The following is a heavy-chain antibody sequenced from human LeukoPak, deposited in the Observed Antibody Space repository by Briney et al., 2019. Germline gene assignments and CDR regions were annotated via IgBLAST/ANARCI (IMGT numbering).Heavy chain of an antibody. V-gene: IGHV4-59*01. J-gene: IGHJ6*02. CDR1: SDSMKSYY. D-gene: IGHD2-15*01. Sequence: SETLSLTCTVSSDSMKSYYWTWIRQSPGKGLKWIGYIYYTGSTNYNPSLKSRVTISVDTSKNQFSLKLSSVTAADTAVYYCAKEREYCSSGSCHYDLDVWGQGTTVTVSS. CDR3: AKEREYCSSGSCHYDLDV. CDR2: IYYTGST.